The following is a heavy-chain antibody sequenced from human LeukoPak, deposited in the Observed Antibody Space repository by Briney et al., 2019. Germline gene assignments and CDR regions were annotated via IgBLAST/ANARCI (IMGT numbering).Heavy chain of an antibody. CDR2: INPSGGST. V-gene: IGHV1-46*01. CDR3: ARQLAWQLVLDY. D-gene: IGHD6-13*01. Sequence: ASVKVSCKASGYTFTSYYMHWVRQAPGQGLEWMGIINPSGGSTSYAQKFQGRVTMTEDTSTDTAYMELSRLRSDDTAVYYCARQLAWQLVLDYWGQGTLVTVSS. J-gene: IGHJ4*02. CDR1: GYTFTSYY.